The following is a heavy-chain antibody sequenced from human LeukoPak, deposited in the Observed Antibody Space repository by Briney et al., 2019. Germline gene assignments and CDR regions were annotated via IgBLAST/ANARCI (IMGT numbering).Heavy chain of an antibody. CDR1: GFTFSSYA. CDR2: ISSNGGST. V-gene: IGHV3-64*01. CDR3: TTYGRDGYRGYF. Sequence: PGGSLRLSCAASGFTFSSYAMHWVRQAPGKGLEYVSAISSNGGSTYYANSVKGRFTISRDNSKNTLYLQMGSLRAEDMAVYYCTTYGRDGYRGYFWGQGALVTVSS. J-gene: IGHJ4*02. D-gene: IGHD5-24*01.